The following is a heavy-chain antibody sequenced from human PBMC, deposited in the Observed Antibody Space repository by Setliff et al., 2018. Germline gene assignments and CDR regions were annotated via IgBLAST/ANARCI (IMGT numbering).Heavy chain of an antibody. CDR3: ARGSYYDSSGYSPDFFDY. CDR2: IYTSGST. CDR1: GGSISSGSYY. D-gene: IGHD3-22*01. Sequence: SETLSLTCSVSGGSISSGSYYWTWIRQPAGKGLEWIGHIYTSGSTNYNPSLKSRVTISLDTSKNQFSLKLSSVTAADTAVYYCARGSYYDSSGYSPDFFDYWGQGTLVTVSS. J-gene: IGHJ4*02. V-gene: IGHV4-61*09.